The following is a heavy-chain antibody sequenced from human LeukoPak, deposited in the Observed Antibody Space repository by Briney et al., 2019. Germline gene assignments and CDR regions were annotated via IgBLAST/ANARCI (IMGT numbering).Heavy chain of an antibody. J-gene: IGHJ4*02. CDR2: IGPSGNII. V-gene: IGHV3-48*04. D-gene: IGHD3-16*01. CDR1: GFAFSSYA. Sequence: GGSLRLSCAASGFAFSSYAMSWVRQAPGKGLEWVSYIGPSGNIIYYADSVKGRFTISRDNAKNSLYLQMNSLRAEDTAVYYCARERGPFDHWGQGTLVIVSS. CDR3: ARERGPFDH.